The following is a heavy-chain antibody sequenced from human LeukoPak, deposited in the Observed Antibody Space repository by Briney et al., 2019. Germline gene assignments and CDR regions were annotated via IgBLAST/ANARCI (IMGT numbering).Heavy chain of an antibody. Sequence: PSETLSLTCTVSGGSISSYYWSWIRQPPGKGLEWIGYIYYSGSTNYNPSLKSRVTISVDTSKNQFSLKLSSVTAADTAVYYCARVSAAAADGLDYWGQGTLVTVSS. CDR3: ARVSAAAADGLDY. CDR2: IYYSGST. CDR1: GGSISSYY. V-gene: IGHV4-59*01. J-gene: IGHJ4*02. D-gene: IGHD6-13*01.